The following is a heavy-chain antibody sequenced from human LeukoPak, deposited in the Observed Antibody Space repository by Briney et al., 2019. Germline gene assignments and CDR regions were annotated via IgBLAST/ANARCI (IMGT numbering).Heavy chain of an antibody. CDR3: ARSPGRGAFDI. CDR2: ISSSSSYI. CDR1: GFTFSSYS. Sequence: PGGSLRLSCAASGFTFSSYSMNWVRQAPGKGLEWVSSISSSSSYIHYADSVKGRLTISRDNAKNSLYLQMNSLRAEDTAVYYCARSPGRGAFDIWGQGTMVTVSS. J-gene: IGHJ3*02. V-gene: IGHV3-21*01.